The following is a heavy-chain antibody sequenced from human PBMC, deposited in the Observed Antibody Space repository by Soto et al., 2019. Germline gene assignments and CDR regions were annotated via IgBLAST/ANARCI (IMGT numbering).Heavy chain of an antibody. Sequence: GGSLRLSCAASGFTFSSYAMSWVRQAPGKGLEWVSAISGSGGSTYYADSVKGRFTISRDNSKNTLYLQMNSLRAEDTAVYYCAKEGSGYEAKYYFDYWGKGPRVTVPS. J-gene: IGHJ4*02. CDR1: GFTFSSYA. D-gene: IGHD6-13*01. CDR2: ISGSGGST. V-gene: IGHV3-23*01. CDR3: AKEGSGYEAKYYFDY.